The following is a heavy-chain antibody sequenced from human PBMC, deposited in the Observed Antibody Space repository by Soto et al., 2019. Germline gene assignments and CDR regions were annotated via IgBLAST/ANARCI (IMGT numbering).Heavy chain of an antibody. CDR2: MNPNTGNT. CDR3: ARGKLATLTDF. V-gene: IGHV1-8*01. D-gene: IGHD5-12*01. Sequence: ASVKVSCKASGYTFTDYDIDWVRQAPGQGLEWMGWMNPNTGNTRYADHFQGRLFMTRDTSTSTAFMQLSSLKSEDTALYYCARGKLATLTDFWGQGTLVTVSS. J-gene: IGHJ4*02. CDR1: GYTFTDYD.